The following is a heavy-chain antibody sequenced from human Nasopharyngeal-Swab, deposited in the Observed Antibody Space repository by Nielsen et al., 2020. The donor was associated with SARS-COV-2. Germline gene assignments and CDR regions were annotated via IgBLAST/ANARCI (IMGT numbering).Heavy chain of an antibody. Sequence: SETLSLTCAVSGYSISSGYYWGWIRQPPGKGLEWIGSIYHSGSTYYNPSLKSRVTISVDTSKNQFSLKLSSVTAADTAVYYCARVFGVVNPYYYYYYMDVWGKGTTVTVPS. CDR2: IYHSGST. CDR3: ARVFGVVNPYYYYYYMDV. D-gene: IGHD3-3*01. CDR1: GYSISSGYY. V-gene: IGHV4-38-2*01. J-gene: IGHJ6*03.